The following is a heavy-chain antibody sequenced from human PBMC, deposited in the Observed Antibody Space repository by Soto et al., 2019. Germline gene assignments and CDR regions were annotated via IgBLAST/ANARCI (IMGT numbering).Heavy chain of an antibody. V-gene: IGHV3-23*01. CDR2: ITSSGDNT. J-gene: IGHJ4*02. CDR3: AKHVCSGGGCDYFDY. Sequence: EVQLLESGGGLARPGGSLRLSCAASGFTFSTYAMTWVRQAPGTGLEWLSAITSSGDNTYYADSVKGRFTISRDNSKNTLYLQMNSLRAKDTALYYCAKHVCSGGGCDYFDYWGLGTLVTVSS. CDR1: GFTFSTYA. D-gene: IGHD2-15*01.